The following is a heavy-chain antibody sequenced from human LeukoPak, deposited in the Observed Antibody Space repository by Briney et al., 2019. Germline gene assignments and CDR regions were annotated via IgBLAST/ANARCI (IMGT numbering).Heavy chain of an antibody. D-gene: IGHD3-9*01. CDR3: ARDSRYFEWLPNDAFDI. CDR1: GVSISSSNW. V-gene: IGHV4-4*02. J-gene: IGHJ3*02. Sequence: SETLSLTCAVSGVSISSSNWWSWVRQPPGKGLEWIGEIYHSGSTNYNPSLKSRVTISVDKSKNQFSLKLSSVPAPDTAVYYCARDSRYFEWLPNDAFDIWGQGTMVTVSS. CDR2: IYHSGST.